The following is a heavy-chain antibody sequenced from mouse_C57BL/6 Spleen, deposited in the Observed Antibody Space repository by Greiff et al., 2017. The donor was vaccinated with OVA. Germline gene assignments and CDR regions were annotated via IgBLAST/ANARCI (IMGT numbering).Heavy chain of an antibody. CDR2: IWGGGST. V-gene: IGHV2-9*01. CDR1: GFSLTSYG. J-gene: IGHJ3*01. CDR3: AKSLCDSYYVGFAY. D-gene: IGHD2-12*01. Sequence: VKVVESGPGLVAPSQSLSITCTVSGFSLTSYGVDWVRQPPGKGLEWLGVIWGGGSTNYNSALMSRLSISKDNAKSQVILKMNSRQTDDTAMYYFAKSLCDSYYVGFAYWGQGTLVTVSA.